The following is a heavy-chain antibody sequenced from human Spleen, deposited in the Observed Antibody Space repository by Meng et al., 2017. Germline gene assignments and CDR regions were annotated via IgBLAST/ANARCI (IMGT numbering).Heavy chain of an antibody. CDR3: VRAVGTTFGY. V-gene: IGHV4-30-4*01. J-gene: IGHJ4*02. D-gene: IGHD1-1*01. Sequence: QVQLQESCPGRVKPSQTLSLTCTVFGGSISGGVYYWSWIRQPPGKGLEWIGYIYYSGSTYYNPSLKSRVTISLDTSKNQFFLNLSSMTAADTAVYYCVRAVGTTFGYWGQGTLVTVSS. CDR1: GGSISGGVYY. CDR2: IYYSGST.